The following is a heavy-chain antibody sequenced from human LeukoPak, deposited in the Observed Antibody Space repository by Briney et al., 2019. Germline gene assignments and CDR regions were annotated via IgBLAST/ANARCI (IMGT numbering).Heavy chain of an antibody. V-gene: IGHV3-43*01. Sequence: GGSLRLSCAASGFTFDDYTMHWVRQAPGKGLEWVSLISWDGGSTYYADSVKGRFTISRDNSKNSLYLQINSLRTEDTALYYCAKDTSIAARPGAFDIWGQGTMVTVSS. CDR1: GFTFDDYT. CDR3: AKDTSIAARPGAFDI. D-gene: IGHD6-6*01. CDR2: ISWDGGST. J-gene: IGHJ3*02.